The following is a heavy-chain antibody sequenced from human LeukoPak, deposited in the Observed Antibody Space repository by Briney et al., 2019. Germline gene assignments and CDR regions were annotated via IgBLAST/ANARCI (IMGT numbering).Heavy chain of an antibody. CDR3: ARASGSGSHYPFDY. V-gene: IGHV3-74*01. CDR1: GFTFSSYW. D-gene: IGHD3-10*01. Sequence: GGSLRLSCAASGFTFSSYWMHWVRQAPGKGLVWVSHIRSDGSSTNYADSVKGGFTISRDNAKSTLYLQMNSLRAGDTAVYYCARASGSGSHYPFDYWGQGTLVTVSS. J-gene: IGHJ4*02. CDR2: IRSDGSST.